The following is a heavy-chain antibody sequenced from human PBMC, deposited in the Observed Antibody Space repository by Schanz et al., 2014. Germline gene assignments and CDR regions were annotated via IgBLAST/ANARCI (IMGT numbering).Heavy chain of an antibody. Sequence: EVQLVESGGGLVQPGGSLRLSCAASGFGFSSYSMNWVRQAPGKGLEWVSYISGSSRTIYYADSMKARFTVSRDNAENALYLQMNSLRAEDTGLYFCARGGSGSHYRLDYWGQGTLVTVSS. CDR2: ISGSSRTI. D-gene: IGHD1-26*01. CDR3: ARGGSGSHYRLDY. J-gene: IGHJ4*02. CDR1: GFGFSSYS. V-gene: IGHV3-48*01.